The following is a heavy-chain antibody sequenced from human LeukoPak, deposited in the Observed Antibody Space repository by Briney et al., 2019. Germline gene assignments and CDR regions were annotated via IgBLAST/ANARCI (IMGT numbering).Heavy chain of an antibody. CDR3: AKASGNYPLYSYAMDV. CDR2: ISGSGSNT. D-gene: IGHD1-26*01. J-gene: IGHJ6*02. CDR1: GFTFSSYA. Sequence: PGGSLRLSCAASGFTFSSYAMSWVRQAPGKGLEWVSAISGSGSNTYYADSVKGRFTISRDNSKNTLDLQMNSLRAEDTAEYYCAKASGNYPLYSYAMDVWGQGTTVTVFS. V-gene: IGHV3-23*01.